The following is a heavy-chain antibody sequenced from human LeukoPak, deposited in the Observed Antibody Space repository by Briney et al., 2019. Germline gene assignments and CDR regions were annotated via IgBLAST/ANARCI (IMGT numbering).Heavy chain of an antibody. V-gene: IGHV4-39*01. CDR3: ARWYSSGYDAFDI. D-gene: IGHD6-19*01. J-gene: IGHJ3*02. CDR1: GGSISSSSYY. CDR2: IYYSGST. Sequence: PSETLSLTCTVSGGSISSSSYYWGWIRQPPGKGLVWIGTIYYSGSTYYNPSLKSRVIISVDTSKNQFSLKLSSVTAADTAVYYCARWYSSGYDAFDIWGQGTMVTVSS.